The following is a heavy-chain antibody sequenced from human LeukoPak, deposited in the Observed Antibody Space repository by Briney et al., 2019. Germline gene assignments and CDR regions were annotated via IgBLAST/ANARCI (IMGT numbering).Heavy chain of an antibody. Sequence: ASVKVSCKASGYTFTNYNINWVRQATGQGLEWMGWMNPSTGNTGYAQKFQGRVTIARSTSTSTVDMELSSLRSEDTAVYYCARKFLGSRGYYFDYWGQGTLVTVSS. J-gene: IGHJ4*02. CDR3: ARKFLGSRGYYFDY. CDR2: MNPSTGNT. D-gene: IGHD3-10*01. V-gene: IGHV1-8*03. CDR1: GYTFTNYN.